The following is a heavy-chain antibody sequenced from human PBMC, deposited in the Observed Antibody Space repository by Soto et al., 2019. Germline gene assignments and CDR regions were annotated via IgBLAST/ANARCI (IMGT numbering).Heavy chain of an antibody. Sequence: ASVKVSCKASGYTFTSYGISWVRQAPGQGLEWMGWISAYNGNTNYAQKLQGRVTMTTDTSTSTAYMELRSLRSDDTAVYYCARDRPFSGSYHFDYWGQGTLVTVPS. J-gene: IGHJ4*02. V-gene: IGHV1-18*01. D-gene: IGHD1-26*01. CDR2: ISAYNGNT. CDR1: GYTFTSYG. CDR3: ARDRPFSGSYHFDY.